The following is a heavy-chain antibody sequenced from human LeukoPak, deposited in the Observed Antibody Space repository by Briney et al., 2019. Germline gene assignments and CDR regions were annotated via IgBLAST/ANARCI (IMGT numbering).Heavy chain of an antibody. D-gene: IGHD3-10*01. Sequence: PGASLRLSCAASRFTFSSYAMSWVRQAPGEGLEWVSAISGSGGSTYYADSVKGRFTNSRDNSKNTLYLQMNSLRAQDTAVYYWAKSVVRGVTLPDYGGQGTLLTVSS. CDR3: AKSVVRGVTLPDY. J-gene: IGHJ4*02. CDR2: ISGSGGST. V-gene: IGHV3-23*01. CDR1: RFTFSSYA.